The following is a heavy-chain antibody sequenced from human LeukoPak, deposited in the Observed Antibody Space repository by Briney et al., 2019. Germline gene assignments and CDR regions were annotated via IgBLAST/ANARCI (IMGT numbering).Heavy chain of an antibody. CDR2: ISNRGENT. D-gene: IGHD1-14*01. V-gene: IGHV3-23*01. J-gene: IGHJ4*02. CDR1: GFRFSKDA. CDR3: AEERGASGRTTFDY. Sequence: GGSLRLSCAASGFRFSKDAMSWVRQAPGKGLEWVSAISNRGENTYYADSVMGRFTISRDNSKNTLYLQMDSLRVEVTAVYYCAEERGASGRTTFDYWGQGTLVIVSS.